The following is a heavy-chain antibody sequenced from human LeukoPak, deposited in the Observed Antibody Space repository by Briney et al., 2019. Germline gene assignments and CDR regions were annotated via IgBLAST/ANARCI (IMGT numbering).Heavy chain of an antibody. CDR1: GGSISSYY. D-gene: IGHD4-17*01. CDR2: IYYSGST. V-gene: IGHV4-59*12. J-gene: IGHJ3*02. CDR3: ARVHLRYGDYGFNAFDI. Sequence: SETLSLTCTVSGGSISSYYWSWIRQPPGKGLEWIGYIYYSGSTNYNPSLKSRVTISVDTSKNQFSLKLSSVTAADTAVYYCARVHLRYGDYGFNAFDIWGQGTMVTVSS.